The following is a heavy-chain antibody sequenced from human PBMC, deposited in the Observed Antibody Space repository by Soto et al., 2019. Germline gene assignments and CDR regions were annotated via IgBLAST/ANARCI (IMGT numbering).Heavy chain of an antibody. Sequence: QVQLVESGGGVVQPGRSLRLSCAASGFTFSSYAMHWVRQAPGKGLEWVAVISYDGSNKYYADSVKGRFTISRDNSKNTLYLQMNSLRAEDTAVYYCARDLSLEMAISYYFDYWGQGTLVTVSS. CDR1: GFTFSSYA. V-gene: IGHV3-30-3*01. CDR2: ISYDGSNK. J-gene: IGHJ4*02. D-gene: IGHD2-21*01. CDR3: ARDLSLEMAISYYFDY.